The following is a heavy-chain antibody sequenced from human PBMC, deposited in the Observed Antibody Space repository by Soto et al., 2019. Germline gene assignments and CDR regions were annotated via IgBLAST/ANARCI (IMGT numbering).Heavy chain of an antibody. CDR1: GFTFSSYG. CDR2: ISYDGSNK. J-gene: IGHJ4*02. Sequence: PGGSLRLSCAASGFTFSSYGMHWVRQAPGKGLEWVAVISYDGSNKYYADSVKGRFTISRDNSKNTLYLQMNSLRAEDTAVYYCAKGHVDTAMVMGYWAQGTLVTVSS. CDR3: AKGHVDTAMVMGY. V-gene: IGHV3-30*18. D-gene: IGHD5-18*01.